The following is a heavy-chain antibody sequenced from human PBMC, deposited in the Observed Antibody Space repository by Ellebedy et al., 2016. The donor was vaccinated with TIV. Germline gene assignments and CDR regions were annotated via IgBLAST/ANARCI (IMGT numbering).Heavy chain of an antibody. V-gene: IGHV5-51*01. D-gene: IGHD4-23*01. CDR1: GYSFTTYW. Sequence: KVSXKASGYSFTTYWIGWVRQMPGQGLEWLGIIHPGDSDTKYSPSFQGQVTISADRSVSTAYLQWSSLRASDTGTYYCARHIDGGAPRGEQYQYYYFMDVWGKGTTVTVSS. CDR3: ARHIDGGAPRGEQYQYYYFMDV. J-gene: IGHJ6*03. CDR2: IHPGDSDT.